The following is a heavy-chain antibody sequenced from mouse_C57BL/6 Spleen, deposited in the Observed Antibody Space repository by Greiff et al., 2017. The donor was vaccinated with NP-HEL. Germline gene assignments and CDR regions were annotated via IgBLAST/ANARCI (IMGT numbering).Heavy chain of an antibody. V-gene: IGHV1-81*01. CDR2: IYPRSGNT. CDR3: ARSYDGYGFAY. Sequence: QVQLQQSGAELARPGASVKLSCKASGYTFTSYGISWVKQRTGQGLEWIGEIYPRSGNTYYNAKFKGKATLTADKSSSTAYMELRSLTSEDSAVYFCARSYDGYGFAYWGQGTLVTVSA. CDR1: GYTFTSYG. D-gene: IGHD2-3*01. J-gene: IGHJ3*01.